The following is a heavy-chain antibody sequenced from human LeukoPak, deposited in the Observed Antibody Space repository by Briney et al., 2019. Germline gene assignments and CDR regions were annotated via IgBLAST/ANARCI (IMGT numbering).Heavy chain of an antibody. CDR3: TTDEDSSSWYWIYYYYMDV. CDR1: GFTFSSYA. Sequence: GGSLRLSCAAAGFTFSSYAMSWVRQTPGKGLEWVGRIKSKTDGGTTDYAAPVRGRFTISRDDSKNTLYLQMNSLKTEDTAVYYCTTDEDSSSWYWIYYYYMDVWGKGTTVTVSS. V-gene: IGHV3-15*01. J-gene: IGHJ6*03. D-gene: IGHD6-13*01. CDR2: IKSKTDGGTT.